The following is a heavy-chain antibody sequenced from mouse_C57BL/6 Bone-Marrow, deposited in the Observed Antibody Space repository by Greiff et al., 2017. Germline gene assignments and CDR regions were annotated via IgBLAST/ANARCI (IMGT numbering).Heavy chain of an antibody. V-gene: IGHV5-4*03. CDR3: ARGEEVWLRRNWYFDV. CDR1: GFTFSSYA. CDR2: ISDGGSYT. J-gene: IGHJ1*03. Sequence: EVKLVESGGGLVKPGGSLKLSCAASGFTFSSYAMSWVRQTPETRLEWVATISDGGSYTYYPDNVKGRFTISRDNAKNNLYLQMSHLKSEDTAMYYCARGEEVWLRRNWYFDVWGTGTTVTVSS. D-gene: IGHD2-2*01.